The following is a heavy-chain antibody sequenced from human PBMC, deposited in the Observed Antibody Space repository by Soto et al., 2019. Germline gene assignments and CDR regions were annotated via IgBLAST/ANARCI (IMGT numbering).Heavy chain of an antibody. J-gene: IGHJ4*02. CDR2: ISYDGGNK. V-gene: IGHV3-30-3*01. CDR1: RFGFSSYG. Sequence: QVQLVESGGGVVQPGRSLRLSCVASRFGFSSYGVHWVRQAPGRGLEWVALISYDGGNKYYADSVKGRFTVSRDNSKNTLYLQMNSLRTEDTAVYYCARDPYSSTVNYFDSWGQGTLVTVSS. D-gene: IGHD6-13*01. CDR3: ARDPYSSTVNYFDS.